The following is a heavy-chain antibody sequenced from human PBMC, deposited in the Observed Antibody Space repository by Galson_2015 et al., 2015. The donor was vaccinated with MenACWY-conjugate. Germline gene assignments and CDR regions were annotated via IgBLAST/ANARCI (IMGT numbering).Heavy chain of an antibody. J-gene: IGHJ4*02. CDR2: IYYSGST. D-gene: IGHD2-15*01. Sequence: ETLSLTCTVSGGSISSYYWSWIRQPPGKGLEWIGYIYYSGSTNYNPSLKSRVTISVDTSKNQFSLKLSSVTAADTAVYYCARRHCSSGSCFFDYWGQGSLVTVSS. CDR1: GGSISSYY. CDR3: ARRHCSSGSCFFDY. V-gene: IGHV4-59*08.